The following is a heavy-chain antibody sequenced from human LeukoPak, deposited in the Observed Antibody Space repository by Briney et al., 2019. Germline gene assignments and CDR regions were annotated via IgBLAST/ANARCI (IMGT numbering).Heavy chain of an antibody. CDR3: AGGTIFGVVIAGYFDY. CDR2: IYTSGST. Sequence: SQALSLTCTVSGGSISSGSYYWSWIRQPAGKGLEWIGRIYTSGSTNYNPSLKSRVTISVDTSKNQFSLKLSSVTAADTAVYYCAGGTIFGVVIAGYFDYWGQGTLVTVSS. D-gene: IGHD3-3*01. J-gene: IGHJ4*02. V-gene: IGHV4-61*02. CDR1: GGSISSGSYY.